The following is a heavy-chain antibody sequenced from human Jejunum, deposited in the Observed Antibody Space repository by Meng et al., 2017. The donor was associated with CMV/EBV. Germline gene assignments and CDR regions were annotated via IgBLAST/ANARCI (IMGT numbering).Heavy chain of an antibody. J-gene: IGHJ4*02. V-gene: IGHV3-23*03. D-gene: IGHD4-23*01. Sequence: SGFTFGSYAMSWVRQAPGKGLEWVSLIYSPDNPYYADSVKGRFTISRDNSKNTLYLQMNSLRAEDTAVYYCAKDGGTYSGGFDYWGQGTRVTVSS. CDR2: IYSPDNP. CDR1: GFTFGSYA. CDR3: AKDGGTYSGGFDY.